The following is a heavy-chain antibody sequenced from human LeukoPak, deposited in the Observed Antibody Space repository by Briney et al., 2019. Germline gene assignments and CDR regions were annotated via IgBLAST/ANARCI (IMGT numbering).Heavy chain of an antibody. CDR2: IYYSGST. CDR1: GGSISSYY. D-gene: IGHD3-22*01. J-gene: IGHJ4*02. Sequence: SETLSLTCIVSGGSISSYYWSWIRQPPGKGLEWIGYIYYSGSTNYNPSLKSRVTMSVDTSKNQFSLNLTSVAAADTAVYYCASSLWVDTSGYFDYWGQGALVLVSS. CDR3: ASSLWVDTSGYFDY. V-gene: IGHV4-59*12.